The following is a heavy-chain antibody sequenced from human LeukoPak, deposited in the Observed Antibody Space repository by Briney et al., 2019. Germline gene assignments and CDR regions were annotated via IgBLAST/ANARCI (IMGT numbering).Heavy chain of an antibody. D-gene: IGHD3-22*01. CDR1: GFTFSSYE. V-gene: IGHV3-21*01. Sequence: GGSLRLSCAASGFTFSSYEMNWVRQAPGKGLEWVSSISSSSSYIYYADSVKGRFTISRDNAKNSLYLQMNSLRAEDTAVYYCARDSSGRNWFDPWGQGTLVTVSS. CDR2: ISSSSSYI. J-gene: IGHJ5*02. CDR3: ARDSSGRNWFDP.